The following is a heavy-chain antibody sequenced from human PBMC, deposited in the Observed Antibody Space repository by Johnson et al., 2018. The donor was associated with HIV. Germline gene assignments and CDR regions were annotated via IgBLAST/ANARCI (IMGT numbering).Heavy chain of an antibody. CDR3: AKCVYSSSSWMLFDI. V-gene: IGHV3-30*02. CDR1: GFTFSDYG. CDR2: IRYDGSNK. D-gene: IGHD6-6*01. J-gene: IGHJ3*02. Sequence: QVQLVESGGGVVQPGGSLRLSYAASGFTFSDYGMHWVRQAPGKGLEWVAFIRYDGSNKYYADSVKGRFTISRDNSKNKLYLQMNSLRAEDTAVYYCAKCVYSSSSWMLFDIWGQGTMVTVSP.